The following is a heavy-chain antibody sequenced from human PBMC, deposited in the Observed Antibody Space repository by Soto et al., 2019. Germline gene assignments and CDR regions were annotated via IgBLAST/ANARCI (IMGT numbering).Heavy chain of an antibody. J-gene: IGHJ3*02. CDR3: TPDSGSSGWYRDDSFGI. D-gene: IGHD6-19*01. Sequence: GGSLRLSCAASGFTFSNAWMSWVRQAPGKGLEWVGRIKSKTDGGTTDYAAPVKGRFTISRDDSKNTLYLQMNSLKTEGTAVYCCTPDSGSSGWYRDDSFGIWGQGTMVTVSS. CDR2: IKSKTDGGTT. CDR1: GFTFSNAW. V-gene: IGHV3-15*01.